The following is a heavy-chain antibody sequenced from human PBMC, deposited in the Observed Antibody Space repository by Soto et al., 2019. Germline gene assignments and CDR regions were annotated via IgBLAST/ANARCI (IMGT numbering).Heavy chain of an antibody. Sequence: ASVKVSCKASGYTFTSYGISWVRQAPGQGLEWMGWISAYNGNTNYAQKLQGRVTMTTDTSTSTAYMELRSLRSDDTAVYYCARDQGPLPPHWAGMNVWGQGTTVTVSS. V-gene: IGHV1-18*01. CDR1: GYTFTSYG. D-gene: IGHD7-27*01. CDR2: ISAYNGNT. J-gene: IGHJ6*02. CDR3: ARDQGPLPPHWAGMNV.